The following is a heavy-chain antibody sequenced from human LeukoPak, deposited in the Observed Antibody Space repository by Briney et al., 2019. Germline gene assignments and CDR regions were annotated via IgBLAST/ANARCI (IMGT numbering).Heavy chain of an antibody. Sequence: ASVKVSCKASGYTFTSYYMHWVRQAPGQGLEWRGIINPSGGSTSYAQKFQGRVTMTRDTSTSTVYMELSSLRSEDTAVYYCAREGAYYYDSSGYTDPYDYWGQGTLVTVSS. J-gene: IGHJ4*02. CDR2: INPSGGST. V-gene: IGHV1-46*01. CDR1: GYTFTSYY. D-gene: IGHD3-22*01. CDR3: AREGAYYYDSSGYTDPYDY.